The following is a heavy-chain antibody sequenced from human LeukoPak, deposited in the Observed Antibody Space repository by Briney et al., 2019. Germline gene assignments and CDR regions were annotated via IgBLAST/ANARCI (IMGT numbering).Heavy chain of an antibody. D-gene: IGHD4-17*01. V-gene: IGHV3-21*01. CDR1: GFTFSSYS. CDR3: ARDTLVYADSPDAFDI. CDR2: ISSSSSYI. Sequence: GGSLRLSCAASGFTFSSYSMNWVRQAPGKGLEWVSSISSSSSYIYYADSVKGRFTISRDNAKNSLYLQMNSLRDEDTAVYYCARDTLVYADSPDAFDIWGQGTMVTVSS. J-gene: IGHJ3*02.